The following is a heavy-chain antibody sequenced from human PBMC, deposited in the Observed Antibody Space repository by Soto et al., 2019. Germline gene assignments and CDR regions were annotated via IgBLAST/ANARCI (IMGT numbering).Heavy chain of an antibody. V-gene: IGHV1-69*08. Sequence: QVQLVQSGAEVKKPGSSVKVSCKASGGTFSSYTISWVRQAPGQGLEWMGRIIPILGIANYAQKFQGRVTITADKSTSTAYMELSSLRSEDTAVYYCAREVVVVVAALYETPLFDPWGQGTLVTVSS. CDR2: IIPILGIA. D-gene: IGHD2-15*01. J-gene: IGHJ5*02. CDR1: GGTFSSYT. CDR3: AREVVVVVAALYETPLFDP.